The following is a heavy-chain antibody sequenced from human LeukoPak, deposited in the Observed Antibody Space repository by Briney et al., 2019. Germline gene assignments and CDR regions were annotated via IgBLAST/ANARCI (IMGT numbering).Heavy chain of an antibody. CDR2: IYSGGST. V-gene: IGHV3-53*01. J-gene: IGHJ6*02. CDR3: ARDDFRIDYYGMDV. Sequence: PGGSLRLSCAASGFTVSSNYMSWVRQAPGKGLEWVSVIYSGGSTYYADSVKGRFTISRDNSKNTLYLQMNSLRAEDTAVYYCARDDFRIDYYGMDVWGQGTTVTVSS. D-gene: IGHD3/OR15-3a*01. CDR1: GFTVSSNY.